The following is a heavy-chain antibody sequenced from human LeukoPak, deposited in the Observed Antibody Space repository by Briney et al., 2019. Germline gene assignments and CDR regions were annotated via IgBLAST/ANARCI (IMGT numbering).Heavy chain of an antibody. CDR2: IDAGNGRT. V-gene: IGHV1-3*03. D-gene: IGHD2-21*02. J-gene: IGHJ4*02. Sequence: ASVKVSCKAPGYSFSSYAINWVRQAPGQRLEWMGWIDAGNGRTKYSQEFQGRVAITRDTSASTAYMELSSLRSEDMAVYYCARGRWTAHTVGYYFDSWGQGTLVTVSS. CDR3: ARGRWTAHTVGYYFDS. CDR1: GYSFSSYA.